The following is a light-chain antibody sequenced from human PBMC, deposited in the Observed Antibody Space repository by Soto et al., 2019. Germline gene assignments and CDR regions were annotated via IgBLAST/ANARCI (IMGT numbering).Light chain of an antibody. CDR2: DAT. CDR1: QSVSNY. Sequence: EIVWTQSPVTLSLSPGERATLSCRASQSVSNYLAWYQQKPGQAPRLLIYDATTRATGIPARFSGSGSGTDFTLTISSLGPEDFGVYYCQQRSNWPPYTFGQGTKLEIK. V-gene: IGKV3-11*01. CDR3: QQRSNWPPYT. J-gene: IGKJ2*01.